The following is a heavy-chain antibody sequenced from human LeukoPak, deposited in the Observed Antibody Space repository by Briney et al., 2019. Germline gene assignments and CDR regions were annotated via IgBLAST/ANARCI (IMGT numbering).Heavy chain of an antibody. CDR2: ISGSGGST. CDR1: GFTFSSYA. V-gene: IGHV3-23*01. Sequence: GGSLRLSCAASGFTFSSYAMSWVRQAPGKGLEWVSAISGSGGSTYYADSVKGRFTISRDNSKNTLYLQMGSLRAEDMAVYYCARERGSGYWLGLNAFDIWGQGTMVTVSS. J-gene: IGHJ3*02. CDR3: ARERGSGYWLGLNAFDI. D-gene: IGHD3-22*01.